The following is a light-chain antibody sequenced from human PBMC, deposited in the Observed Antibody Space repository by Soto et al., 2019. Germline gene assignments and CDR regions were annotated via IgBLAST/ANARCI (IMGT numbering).Light chain of an antibody. CDR2: GAS. CDR1: QSVSSSY. Sequence: EIVLTQSPGTLSLSPGERATLSCRASQSVSSSYLAWYQQKPGQAPRLLIYGASSRATGIPDRFSGSGSGTDFTLTISRLEPEDFAVYYCHQYDSPPVPFGQGTK. J-gene: IGKJ1*01. CDR3: HQYDSPPVP. V-gene: IGKV3-20*01.